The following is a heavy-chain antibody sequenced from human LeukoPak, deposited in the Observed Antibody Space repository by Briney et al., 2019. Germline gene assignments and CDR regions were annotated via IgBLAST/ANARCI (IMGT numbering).Heavy chain of an antibody. CDR3: ARAYHNWYFDL. V-gene: IGHV4-4*02. D-gene: IGHD2-2*01. J-gene: IGHJ2*01. CDR2: IYHSGST. Sequence: KSSETLSLTCAVSGGSISSSNWWSWVRQPPGKGLEWIGEIYHSGSTNYNPSLKSRVTISIDTSKNQFSLKLSSVTAADTALYYCARAYHNWYFDLWGRGILVTVSS. CDR1: GGSISSSNW.